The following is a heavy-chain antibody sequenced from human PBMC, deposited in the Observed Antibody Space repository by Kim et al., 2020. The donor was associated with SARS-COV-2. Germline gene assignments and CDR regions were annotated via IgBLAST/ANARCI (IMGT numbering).Heavy chain of an antibody. D-gene: IGHD3-10*01. CDR1: GFTFSTYV. V-gene: IGHV3-23*01. CDR3: ARKYGFGELPPRFQH. Sequence: GGSLRLSCATFGFTFSTYVMSWVRQAPGKGLEWVSAISGGGGATFYADSVKGRFTISRDNSSNTLYLQMNFLRAEDTAIYYCARKYGFGELPPRFQHWG. CDR2: ISGGGGAT. J-gene: IGHJ1*01.